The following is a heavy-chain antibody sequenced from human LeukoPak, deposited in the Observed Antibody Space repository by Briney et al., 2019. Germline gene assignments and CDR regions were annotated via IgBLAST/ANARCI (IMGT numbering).Heavy chain of an antibody. CDR3: ARSGSSSRAVYNWFDP. CDR1: GFTFSSYA. Sequence: GGSLRLPCAASGFTFSSYAMHWVRQAPGKGLEWVAVISYDGSNKYYADSVKGRFTISRDNSKNTLYLQMNSLRAEDTAVYYCARSGSSSRAVYNWFDPWGQGTLVTVSS. CDR2: ISYDGSNK. D-gene: IGHD6-6*01. J-gene: IGHJ5*02. V-gene: IGHV3-30*01.